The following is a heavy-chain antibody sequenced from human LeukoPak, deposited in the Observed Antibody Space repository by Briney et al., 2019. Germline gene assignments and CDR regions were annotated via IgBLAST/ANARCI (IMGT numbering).Heavy chain of an antibody. V-gene: IGHV1-18*01. D-gene: IGHD5-12*01. CDR3: VISFPGYTSSPSGFDS. Sequence: GASQKVSCKASGYTFTSYGISWVRQAPGQGLEWMGWISAYNGNTDYAQKLQGRVTMTTDTSTSTAYMELRSLRSDDTALYYCVISFPGYTSSPSGFDSWGQGTLVTVSS. CDR2: ISAYNGNT. J-gene: IGHJ5*01. CDR1: GYTFTSYG.